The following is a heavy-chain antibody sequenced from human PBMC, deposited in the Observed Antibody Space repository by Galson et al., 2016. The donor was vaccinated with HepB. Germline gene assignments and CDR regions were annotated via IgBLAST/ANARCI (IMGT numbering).Heavy chain of an antibody. CDR1: GYSFSIYW. J-gene: IGHJ4*02. V-gene: IGHV5-51*01. CDR2: IYPGDSDT. Sequence: QSGAEVKKPGESLKISCKGSGYSFSIYWIGWVRQTPGKGLEWMGIIYPGDSDTRYSPSFQGQVTVSADKSINTAYLQWSSLKASDTAMYYCARGLGRTAYYFDYWGQGTLVTVSS. CDR3: ARGLGRTAYYFDY. D-gene: IGHD3/OR15-3a*01.